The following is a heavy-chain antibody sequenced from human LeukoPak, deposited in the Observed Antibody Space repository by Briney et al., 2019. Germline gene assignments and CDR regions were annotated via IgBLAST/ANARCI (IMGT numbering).Heavy chain of an antibody. CDR3: AKARGFCSGGSCYNPFDP. CDR2: IYSGGST. V-gene: IGHV3-66*01. D-gene: IGHD2-15*01. J-gene: IGHJ5*02. CDR1: EFTVSSNY. Sequence: GGSLRLSCAASEFTVSSNYMSWVRQAPGKGLEWVSVIYSGGSTYYADSVKGRFSISRDNSKNTLYVQMNSLRAEDTAVYYCAKARGFCSGGSCYNPFDPWGQGTLVTVSS.